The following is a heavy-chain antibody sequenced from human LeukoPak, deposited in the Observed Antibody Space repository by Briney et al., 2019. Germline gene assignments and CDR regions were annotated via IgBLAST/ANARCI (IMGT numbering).Heavy chain of an antibody. V-gene: IGHV1-2*02. Sequence: ASVKVSCKASGYTFITYYIYWVRQAPGQALEWMGWINPNGGGTKYAQNFQGRVTMTRDTSITTAYMELSSLTFDDTAVYYCARDLRQQLILGWLDPWGQGTLVTVSS. D-gene: IGHD3/OR15-3a*01. CDR1: GYTFITYY. CDR2: INPNGGGT. CDR3: ARDLRQQLILGWLDP. J-gene: IGHJ5*02.